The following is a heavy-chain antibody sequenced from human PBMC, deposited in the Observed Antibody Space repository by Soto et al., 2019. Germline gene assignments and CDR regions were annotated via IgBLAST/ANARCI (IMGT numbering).Heavy chain of an antibody. CDR1: GGTFSSYP. CDR2: IIPIFGTT. D-gene: IGHD6-19*01. Sequence: QVQLVQSGAEVKKPGSSVKVSCKASGGTFSSYPLSWVRQAPGQGLEWMGGIIPIFGTTKYAQKFQGRVTIIADESTTTAYMELSSLRSEDTAVYYCAMIDYSSGSDYWGQGTLVTASS. V-gene: IGHV1-69*01. J-gene: IGHJ4*02. CDR3: AMIDYSSGSDY.